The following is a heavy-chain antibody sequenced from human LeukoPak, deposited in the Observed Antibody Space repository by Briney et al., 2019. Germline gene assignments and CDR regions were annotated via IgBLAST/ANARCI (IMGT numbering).Heavy chain of an antibody. V-gene: IGHV3-23*01. CDR1: GFTFSSYA. CDR2: ISGSGGST. J-gene: IGHJ4*02. Sequence: PGGSLRLSCAASGFTFSSYAMSWVRQAPGKGLEWVSAISGSGGSTYYADSVKGRFTISRDNSKNTLYLQMNSPRAEDTAVYYCAKDSILGSYRSNYFDYWGQGTLVTVSS. D-gene: IGHD3-16*02. CDR3: AKDSILGSYRSNYFDY.